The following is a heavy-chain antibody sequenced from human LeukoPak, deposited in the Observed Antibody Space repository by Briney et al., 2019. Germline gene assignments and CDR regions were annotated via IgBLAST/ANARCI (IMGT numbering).Heavy chain of an antibody. D-gene: IGHD3-9*01. CDR1: GFTVSSNY. CDR3: ATEGSYYDILTGYSNPTNY. V-gene: IGHV3-66*01. Sequence: PGGSLRLSCAVSGFTVSSNYMSWVRQAPGKGLEWVSVIYTGGTTYYADSVKGRFTISRDNSKNTLYLQMNSLRAEDTAVYYCATEGSYYDILTGYSNPTNYWGQGTLVTVSS. CDR2: IYTGGTT. J-gene: IGHJ4*02.